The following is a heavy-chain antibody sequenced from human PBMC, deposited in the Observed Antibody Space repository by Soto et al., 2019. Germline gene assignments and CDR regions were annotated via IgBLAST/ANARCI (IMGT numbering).Heavy chain of an antibody. D-gene: IGHD5-12*01. CDR3: AIFSVGYDKGLDY. Sequence: PSETLSLTCTVSGGSISSGDYYWSWIRQPPGKGLEWIGYIYYSGSTYYNPSLKSRVTISVDTSKNQFSLKLSSVTAADTAVYYCAIFSVGYDKGLDYWGQGTLVTVSS. CDR1: GGSISSGDYY. J-gene: IGHJ4*02. CDR2: IYYSGST. V-gene: IGHV4-30-4*01.